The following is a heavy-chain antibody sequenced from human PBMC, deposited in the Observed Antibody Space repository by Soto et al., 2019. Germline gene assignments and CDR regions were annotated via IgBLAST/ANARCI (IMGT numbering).Heavy chain of an antibody. D-gene: IGHD6-13*01. V-gene: IGHV3-9*01. CDR1: GFTFDDYV. J-gene: IGHJ2*01. CDR3: AKDRGWGGAPGTLWDFDL. CDR2: ITWNSGTI. Sequence: EMQLVESGGGLVQPGRSLRLSCAASGFTFDDYVMHWVRQGPGKGLEWVSSITWNSGTIDYADSVKGRITISRDNAKSSLYLQLNSLRTEDTAFYYCAKDRGWGGAPGTLWDFDLWGRGTLVTVSS.